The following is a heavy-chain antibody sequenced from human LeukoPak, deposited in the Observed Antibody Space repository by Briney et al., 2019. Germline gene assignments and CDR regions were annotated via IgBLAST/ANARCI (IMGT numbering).Heavy chain of an antibody. Sequence: GGSLRLSCAASGFTFSSYAMHWVRQAPGRGLEWVAVVSHDGLNEYYADSVKGRFTISRDNSKNTVYLQLNSLRADDTAVYYCAKDLVGHCGGAGCYGLDVWGQGTTVTVSS. CDR1: GFTFSSYA. V-gene: IGHV3-30*04. J-gene: IGHJ6*02. CDR3: AKDLVGHCGGAGCYGLDV. D-gene: IGHD2-15*01. CDR2: VSHDGLNE.